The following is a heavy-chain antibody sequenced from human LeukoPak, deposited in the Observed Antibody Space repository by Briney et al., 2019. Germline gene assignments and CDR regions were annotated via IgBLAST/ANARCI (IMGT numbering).Heavy chain of an antibody. Sequence: GGSLRLSCAASGFTFSSYAMSWVRQAPGKGLEWVSSISSSSSYIYYADSVKGRFTISRDNAKNSLYLQMNSLRAEDTAVYYCAKDGGYYDSSGYYYLHYWGQGTLVTVSS. D-gene: IGHD3-22*01. V-gene: IGHV3-21*01. CDR2: ISSSSSYI. CDR3: AKDGGYYDSSGYYYLHY. CDR1: GFTFSSYA. J-gene: IGHJ4*02.